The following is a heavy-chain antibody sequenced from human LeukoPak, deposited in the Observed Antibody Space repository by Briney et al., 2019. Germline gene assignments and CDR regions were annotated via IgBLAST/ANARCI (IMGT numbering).Heavy chain of an antibody. CDR2: IYYSGST. J-gene: IGHJ4*02. V-gene: IGHV4-59*04. D-gene: IGHD2-21*02. CDR3: AKSDGYGLIDY. CDR1: GFTFSSYG. Sequence: GSLRLSCAASGFTFSSYGMHWIRQPPGKGLEWIGNIYYSGSTYYNASLQSRVTISIDTSKNQFSLRLNSVTAADTAMYYCAKSDGYGLIDYWGQGTLVTVSS.